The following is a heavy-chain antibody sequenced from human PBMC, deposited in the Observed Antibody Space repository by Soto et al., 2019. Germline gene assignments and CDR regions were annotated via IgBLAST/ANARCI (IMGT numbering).Heavy chain of an antibody. D-gene: IGHD3-22*01. CDR3: ARSRDYDSSGYYSGPFFDY. CDR2: IYYSGST. V-gene: IGHV4-59*01. CDR1: GGSISSYY. Sequence: PSETLSLTCTVSGGSISSYYWSWIRQPPGKGLEWIGYIYYSGSTNYNPSLKSRVTMSVDTSKNQFSLKLSSVTAADTAVYYCARSRDYDSSGYYSGPFFDYWGRGTLVTVSS. J-gene: IGHJ4*02.